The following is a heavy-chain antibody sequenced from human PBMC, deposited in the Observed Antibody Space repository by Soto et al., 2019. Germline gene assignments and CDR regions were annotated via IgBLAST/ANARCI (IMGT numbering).Heavy chain of an antibody. V-gene: IGHV4-30-2*01. CDR2: IYHSGNT. D-gene: IGHD3-22*01. Sequence: SETLSLTCAVSGGSICSGGHSWSWIRQPPGKGLEWIGYIYHSGNTYYNPSLKSRVTISVDTSKNQFSLKLISVTAADTAKYYCAREVYDSSGYYCGLWGQGTLVTVSS. CDR3: AREVYDSSGYYCGL. CDR1: GGSICSGGHS. J-gene: IGHJ4*02.